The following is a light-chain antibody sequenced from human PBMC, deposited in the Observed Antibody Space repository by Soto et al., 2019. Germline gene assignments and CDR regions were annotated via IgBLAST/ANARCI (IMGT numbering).Light chain of an antibody. J-gene: IGLJ1*01. Sequence: QSVLTQPPSVSGSPGQRVTISCTGNSSNIGAGYDVHWYQQFPGTVPKVIIYHDTNRPSGVPDRFSGSKSGSSASLAITGLRAEDEADYYCQSYDTGLSIHHVFGTGTKVTVL. CDR2: HDT. CDR1: SSNIGAGYD. CDR3: QSYDTGLSIHHV. V-gene: IGLV1-40*01.